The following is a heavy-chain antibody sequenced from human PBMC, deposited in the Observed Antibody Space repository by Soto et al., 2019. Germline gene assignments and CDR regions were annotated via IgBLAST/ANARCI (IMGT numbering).Heavy chain of an antibody. CDR3: ARDQSGGPENCSGGSCYSLYYGMDV. CDR2: IWYDGSNK. CDR1: GFTFSSYG. J-gene: IGHJ6*02. D-gene: IGHD2-15*01. Sequence: GGSLRLSCAASGFTFSSYGMHWVRQAPGKGLEWVAVIWYDGSNKYYADSVKGRFTISRGNSKNTLYLQMNSLRAEDTAVYYCARDQSGGPENCSGGSCYSLYYGMDVWGQGTMVTVSS. V-gene: IGHV3-33*01.